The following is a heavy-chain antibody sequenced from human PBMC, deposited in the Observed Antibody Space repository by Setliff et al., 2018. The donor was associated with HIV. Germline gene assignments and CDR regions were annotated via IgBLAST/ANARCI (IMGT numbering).Heavy chain of an antibody. CDR1: GGSISSTTYY. D-gene: IGHD1-26*01. V-gene: IGHV4-39*07. CDR3: ARARWSERDDDAFDI. J-gene: IGHJ3*02. Sequence: PSETLSLTCTVSGGSISSTTYYWGWIRQPPGKGPEWIGSMYYTGSTYYNPSLKSRVTISVDTSKNQFSLKLSSVTAADTAVYYCARARWSERDDDAFDIWGQGTMVTVSS. CDR2: MYYTGST.